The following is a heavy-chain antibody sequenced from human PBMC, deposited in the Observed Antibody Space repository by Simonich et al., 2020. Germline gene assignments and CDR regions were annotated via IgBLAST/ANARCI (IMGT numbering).Heavy chain of an antibody. V-gene: IGHV3-21*01. CDR1: GFTFSSYS. Sequence: EVQLVESGGGLVKPGGSLRLSCAASGFTFSSYSMNWVRQAPGKGVEVVSTLSSSSSYIYYADSVKGRFTISRDNAKNALYLQMNSLRAEDTAVYYCARANERDYWGQGTLVTVSS. CDR2: LSSSSSYI. CDR3: ARANERDY. J-gene: IGHJ4*02. D-gene: IGHD1-1*01.